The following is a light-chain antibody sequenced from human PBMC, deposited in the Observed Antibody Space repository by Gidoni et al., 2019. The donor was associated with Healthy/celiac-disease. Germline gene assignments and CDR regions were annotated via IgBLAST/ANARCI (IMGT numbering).Light chain of an antibody. CDR1: QSVSSNY. V-gene: IGKV3-20*01. CDR2: GAS. J-gene: IGKJ4*01. CDR3: QQYGSSPLT. Sequence: EIVLTQSPGTLALSPGERATLSCRASQSVSSNYLAWYQQKPGQAPRLRIYGASSRATGIPDRFSGSGSGTDFTLTISRLEPEDFAVYYCQQYGSSPLTFXGXTKVEIK.